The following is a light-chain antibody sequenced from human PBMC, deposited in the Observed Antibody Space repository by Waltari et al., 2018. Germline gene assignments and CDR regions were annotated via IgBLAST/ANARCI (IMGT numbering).Light chain of an antibody. CDR2: GAS. CDR3: QHYVRLPVT. J-gene: IGKJ1*01. V-gene: IGKV3-20*01. CDR1: QSVGSS. Sequence: EIVLTQSPGTLPLSPGERATLSCRASQSVGSSLAWYQQKPGQAPRLLIYGASSRATGVPDRFSGSGSGTDFSLTISRLEPEDFAVYYCQHYVRLPVTFGQGTKVEIK.